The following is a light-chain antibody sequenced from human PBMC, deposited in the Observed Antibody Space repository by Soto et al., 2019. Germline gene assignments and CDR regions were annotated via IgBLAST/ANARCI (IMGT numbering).Light chain of an antibody. CDR2: EVD. CDR3: SSYTVINTAV. J-gene: IGLJ3*02. V-gene: IGLV2-14*01. CDR1: TSDVGAYNY. Sequence: QSVLTQPASVSGSPGQSVSISCTGSTSDVGAYNYVAWYQHKPGKAPRLLIYEVDHRPSGISPRFSGSKSGNTASLTISGLQPDDEADYYCSSYTVINTAVFGGGTKLTVL.